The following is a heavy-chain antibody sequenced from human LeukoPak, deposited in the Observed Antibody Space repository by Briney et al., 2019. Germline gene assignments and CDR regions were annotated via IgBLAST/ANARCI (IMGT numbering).Heavy chain of an antibody. CDR3: AGGRYDSSGYDY. Sequence: SETLSLTCAVYGGSFSGYYWSWIRQPPGKGLEWIGEINHSGSTNYNPSLKSRVTISVDTSKNQFSLKLSSVTAADTAVYYCAGGRYDSSGYDYWGQGTLVTVSS. D-gene: IGHD3-22*01. CDR1: GGSFSGYY. CDR2: INHSGST. J-gene: IGHJ4*02. V-gene: IGHV4-34*01.